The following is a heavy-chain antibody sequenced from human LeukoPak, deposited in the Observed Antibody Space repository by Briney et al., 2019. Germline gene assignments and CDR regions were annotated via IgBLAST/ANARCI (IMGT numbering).Heavy chain of an antibody. CDR1: GGSISSGDYY. J-gene: IGHJ6*02. D-gene: IGHD3-9*01. CDR2: IYYSGST. Sequence: SQTLSLTCTVSGGSISSGDYYWSWIRQPPGKGLEWVGYIYYSGSTYYNPSLKSRVTISVDTSKNQFSLKLSSVTAADTAVYYCARDNVTGPGSGMDVWGQGTTVTVSS. CDR3: ARDNVTGPGSGMDV. V-gene: IGHV4-30-4*01.